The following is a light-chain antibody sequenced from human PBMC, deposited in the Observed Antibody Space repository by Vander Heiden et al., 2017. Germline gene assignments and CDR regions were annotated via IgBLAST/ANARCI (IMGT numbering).Light chain of an antibody. V-gene: IGKV3-20*01. Sequence: EIVLTQSPGTLSMSPGEKATLSCRASQSVSTNYLAWYQQKPGQAPRLLISGGSKRASGIPDRFTGSGSGTDFTLTISRLEPEDFAVYFCQQCGNSPPTFGGGTKAEIK. J-gene: IGKJ4*01. CDR2: GGS. CDR3: QQCGNSPPT. CDR1: QSVSTNY.